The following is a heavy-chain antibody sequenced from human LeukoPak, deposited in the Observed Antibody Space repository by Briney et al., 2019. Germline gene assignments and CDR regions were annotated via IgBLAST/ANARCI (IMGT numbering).Heavy chain of an antibody. CDR2: ISTYSGDT. J-gene: IGHJ4*02. Sequence: ASVKVSCKVSGDIFTSYGISWVRRAPGQGLEWMGWISTYSGDTNYAQNLQGRFTMTTDTSTSTAYMELRSLTSDDTAVYYCARCEGSGFYLWGNYFDYWGQGTLVTVSS. CDR1: GDIFTSYG. V-gene: IGHV1-18*01. D-gene: IGHD6-19*01. CDR3: ARCEGSGFYLWGNYFDY.